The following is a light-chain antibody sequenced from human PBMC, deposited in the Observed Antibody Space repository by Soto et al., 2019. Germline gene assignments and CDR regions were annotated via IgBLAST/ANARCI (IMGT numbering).Light chain of an antibody. CDR3: QTWGTGIVV. CDR1: SGHSSYA. V-gene: IGLV4-69*01. J-gene: IGLJ2*01. CDR2: LNSDGSH. Sequence: QPVLTQSPSASASLGASVKLTCTLSSGHSSYAIAWHQQQPEKGPRYLMKLNSDGSHSKGDGIPDRFSGSSSGAERYLTISSLQSEDEADYYCQTWGTGIVVFGGGTNLTAL.